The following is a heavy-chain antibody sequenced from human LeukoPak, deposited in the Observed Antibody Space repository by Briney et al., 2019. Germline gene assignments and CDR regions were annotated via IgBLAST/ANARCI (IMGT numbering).Heavy chain of an antibody. CDR3: ARSYTYSSSWYRRNWFDP. CDR1: GGSISSSSYY. J-gene: IGHJ5*02. Sequence: PSETLSLTCTVSGGSISSSSYYWGWIRQPPGKGLEWIGSIYYSGSSYYNPSLKSRVTISVDTSENQFSLKLSSVTAADTAVYYCARSYTYSSSWYRRNWFDPWGQGTLVTVSS. D-gene: IGHD6-13*01. V-gene: IGHV4-39*01. CDR2: IYYSGSS.